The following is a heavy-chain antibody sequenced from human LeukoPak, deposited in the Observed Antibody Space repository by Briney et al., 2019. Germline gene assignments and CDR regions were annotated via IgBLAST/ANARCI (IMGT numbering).Heavy chain of an antibody. CDR2: INPNSGDT. CDR1: RYTFTDYY. J-gene: IGHJ4*02. D-gene: IGHD1-26*01. V-gene: IGHV1-2*06. CDR3: ARGSALQGARFPFAY. Sequence: ASVKVSSKASRYTFTDYYMHCVPQAPGQRRGWMGRINPNSGDTKYAQNFQDRFTMTRDTSISTAYVELSGLSSDDTALYYCARGSALQGARFPFAYWGQGTLVTVSS.